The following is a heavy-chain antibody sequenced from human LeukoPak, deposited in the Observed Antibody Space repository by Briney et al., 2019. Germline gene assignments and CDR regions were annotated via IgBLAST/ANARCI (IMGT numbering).Heavy chain of an antibody. D-gene: IGHD3-3*01. CDR1: GFTFSSYA. CDR3: AKDRSGRITIFGVSY. V-gene: IGHV3-30-3*01. Sequence: GGSLRLSCAASGFTFSSYAMHWVRQAPGKGLEWVAVISYDGSNKYYADSVKGRFTISRDNSKNTLYLQMNSLRAEDTAVYYCAKDRSGRITIFGVSYWGQGTLVTVSS. CDR2: ISYDGSNK. J-gene: IGHJ4*02.